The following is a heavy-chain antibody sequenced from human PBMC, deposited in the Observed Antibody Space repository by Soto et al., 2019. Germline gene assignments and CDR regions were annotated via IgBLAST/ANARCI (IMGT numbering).Heavy chain of an antibody. CDR3: ARDLWGYCGTDCYPLDV. J-gene: IGHJ6*02. CDR1: GGSISRYD. D-gene: IGHD2-21*02. Sequence: SENLSLTCTVSGGSISRYDWSWIRQPPGKGLEWIGYLYNAGSTIYNPSLKSRVTISVDMSQNQFSLNLNYVTAADTAVYYCARDLWGYCGTDCYPLDVWGQGTTVTVS. CDR2: LYNAGST. V-gene: IGHV4-59*01.